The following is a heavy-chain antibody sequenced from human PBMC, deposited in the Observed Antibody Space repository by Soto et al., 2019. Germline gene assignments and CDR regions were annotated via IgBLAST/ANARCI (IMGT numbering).Heavy chain of an antibody. J-gene: IGHJ6*02. D-gene: IGHD6-13*01. Sequence: EVQLVESGGGLVKPGGSLRLSCAASGFTFSNAWMNWVRQAPGKGLEWVGRSKSKTDGGTTDYAAPVKGRFTISRDDSINSLYLQMNSLKTEDTAVYYCTTDPGYSGSRSLSIYYYYYGMDVWGQGTTVTVSS. CDR1: GFTFSNAW. CDR2: SKSKTDGGTT. V-gene: IGHV3-15*07. CDR3: TTDPGYSGSRSLSIYYYYYGMDV.